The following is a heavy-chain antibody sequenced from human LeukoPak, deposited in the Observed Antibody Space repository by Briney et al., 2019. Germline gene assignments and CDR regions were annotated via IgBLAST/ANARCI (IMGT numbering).Heavy chain of an antibody. D-gene: IGHD3-3*01. CDR1: GFTFSSYW. CDR2: IKQDGSEK. CDR3: ARDHRGDFWSGFDNWFDP. Sequence: GGSLRLSCAASGFTFSSYWMSWVRQAPGKGLEWVANIKQDGSEKYYVDSVKGRFTISRDNATNSLYLQMNSLRAEDTAVYYCARDHRGDFWSGFDNWFDPWGQGTLVTVSS. V-gene: IGHV3-7*01. J-gene: IGHJ5*02.